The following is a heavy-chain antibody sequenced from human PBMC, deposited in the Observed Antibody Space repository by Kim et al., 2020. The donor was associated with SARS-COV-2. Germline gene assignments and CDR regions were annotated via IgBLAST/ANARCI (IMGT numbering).Heavy chain of an antibody. D-gene: IGHD3-22*01. CDR3: ARFTYDSRGFYSYFAY. J-gene: IGHJ4*02. CDR2: IFYSGST. CDR1: GGSVISGGHY. Sequence: SETLSLTCTVSGGSVISGGHYWSWIRQHPGKGLEWIGHIFYSGSTYYNPSLRSRLSISVDTSTNQFPLNLSSLTAADTAIDYCARFTYDSRGFYSYFAYWGQGKLVTVSS. V-gene: IGHV4-31*03.